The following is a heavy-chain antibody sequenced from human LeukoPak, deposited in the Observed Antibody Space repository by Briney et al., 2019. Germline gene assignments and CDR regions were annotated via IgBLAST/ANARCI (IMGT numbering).Heavy chain of an antibody. V-gene: IGHV3-74*01. J-gene: IGHJ4*02. Sequence: GGSLRLSCAASGFTFRDYWMYWVRQVPGKGLVWVSHISSDGSTTNYADSVKGRFTISRDNAKNTVSLQMNSLRAEDTAVYYCAREQGGSSFDYWGQGTLVTVSS. CDR3: AREQGGSSFDY. CDR1: GFTFRDYW. CDR2: ISSDGSTT. D-gene: IGHD2-15*01.